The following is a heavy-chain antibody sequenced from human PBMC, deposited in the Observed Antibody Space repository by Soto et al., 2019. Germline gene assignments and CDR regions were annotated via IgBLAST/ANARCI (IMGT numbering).Heavy chain of an antibody. Sequence: QVQLVQPGAEMKKPGCSVKVSCKSSGGTFNTYAMNGVRQAPGQGPEWMGDISPMFGAANYAPKFQGRVTITADESTGTSYMQLSSLTSEDTALYFCAREVQVHTPAFVYWGQGTLVTVSS. CDR2: ISPMFGAA. J-gene: IGHJ4*02. CDR3: AREVQVHTPAFVY. D-gene: IGHD3-10*01. CDR1: GGTFNTYA. V-gene: IGHV1-69*19.